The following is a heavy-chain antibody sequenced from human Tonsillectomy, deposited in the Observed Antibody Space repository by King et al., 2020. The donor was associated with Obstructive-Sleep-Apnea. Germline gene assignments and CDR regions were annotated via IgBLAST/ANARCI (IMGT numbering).Heavy chain of an antibody. Sequence: VQLVESGGGVVQPGRSLRLSCAASGFTFSSYGMHWVRQAPGKGLEWVAVISYDGSNKYYADSVKGRFTISRDNSKNTLYLQMNSLRAEDTAVYYCAKEEASCSSTSCYVYYYYYGMDVWGQGTTVTVSS. CDR1: GFTFSSYG. D-gene: IGHD2-2*01. CDR3: AKEEASCSSTSCYVYYYYYGMDV. CDR2: ISYDGSNK. V-gene: IGHV3-30*18. J-gene: IGHJ6*02.